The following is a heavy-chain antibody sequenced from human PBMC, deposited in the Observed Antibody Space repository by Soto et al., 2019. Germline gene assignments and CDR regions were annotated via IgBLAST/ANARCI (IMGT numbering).Heavy chain of an antibody. CDR1: GFTFSSYA. J-gene: IGHJ4*02. V-gene: IGHV3-23*01. CDR2: ISGSGGGT. CDR3: AKDAGYDFRGYYAFYSYYFDY. D-gene: IGHD3-22*01. Sequence: PGGSLRLSCAASGFTFSSYAMSWVRQAPGKGLEWVSTISGSGGGTYYGDSVKGRFTISRDNSKNTLYLQMNSLRAEDTAVYYCAKDAGYDFRGYYAFYSYYFDYWGQGTLVTVSS.